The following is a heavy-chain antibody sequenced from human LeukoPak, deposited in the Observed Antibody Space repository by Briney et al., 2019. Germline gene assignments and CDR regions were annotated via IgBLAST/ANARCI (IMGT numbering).Heavy chain of an antibody. CDR2: IWYDGSNK. Sequence: GGSLRLSCAASGFTFSSYGMHWVRQAPGKGLEWVAVIWYDGSNKYYADSVKGRFTISRDNSKNTLYLQMNSLRAEDTAVYYCAREGRQQPSDYWGQGTLVTVSS. CDR3: AREGRQQPSDY. CDR1: GFTFSSYG. J-gene: IGHJ4*02. V-gene: IGHV3-33*01. D-gene: IGHD6-13*01.